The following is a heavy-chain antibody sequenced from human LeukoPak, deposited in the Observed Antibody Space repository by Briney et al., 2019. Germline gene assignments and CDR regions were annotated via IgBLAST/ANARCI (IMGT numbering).Heavy chain of an antibody. CDR1: SGSIGSSSNY. CDR3: ARASCNVVFGNWLDP. Sequence: SETQSLTCSVSSGSIGSSSNYWGWIRQAPGKGLEWIGNVYYSGSTFYNPSLKSRVTISVDTSKNQFSLKLRSVTAADTAIYYCARASCNVVFGNWLDPWGQGTLVTVSS. V-gene: IGHV4-39*01. D-gene: IGHD2-8*01. J-gene: IGHJ5*02. CDR2: VYYSGST.